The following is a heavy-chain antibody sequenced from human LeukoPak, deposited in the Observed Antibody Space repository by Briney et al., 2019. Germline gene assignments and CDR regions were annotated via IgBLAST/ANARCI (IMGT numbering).Heavy chain of an antibody. CDR3: ARAYGDYAGDYFDY. V-gene: IGHV4-59*01. J-gene: IGHJ4*02. Sequence: PSETLSLTCTVSGGSISSYYWSWIRQPPGKGLEWIGYIYYSGSTNYNPSLKSRVTISVDTSKNQFSLKLSSVTAADTAVYYCARAYGDYAGDYFDYWGQGTLVTVPS. CDR2: IYYSGST. D-gene: IGHD4-17*01. CDR1: GGSISSYY.